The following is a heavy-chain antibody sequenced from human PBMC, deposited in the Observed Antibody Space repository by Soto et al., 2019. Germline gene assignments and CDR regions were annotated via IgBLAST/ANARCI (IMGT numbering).Heavy chain of an antibody. CDR2: IYYDGNNK. V-gene: IGHV3-33*08. CDR3: ARVGGTVTSDF. Sequence: QVQLVASGGGVVQPGKSLRLSCAAAGFTFSSYGMHWVRQAPGKGLEWLAMIYYDGNNKYYADSVKGRFTISRDNSRNTLYLQMNSLRAEDTGIYYCARVGGTVTSDFWGQGTLVNVSS. J-gene: IGHJ4*02. CDR1: GFTFSSYG. D-gene: IGHD4-17*01.